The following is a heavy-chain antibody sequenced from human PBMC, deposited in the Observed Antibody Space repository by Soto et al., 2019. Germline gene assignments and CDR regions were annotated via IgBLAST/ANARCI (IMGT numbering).Heavy chain of an antibody. D-gene: IGHD3-22*01. J-gene: IGHJ4*02. Sequence: EVELLQSGGGLVQPGGSLRLSCVASGFTFNKHALAWVRQAPGKGLEWVSAISGSGTSTYDPDAVKGRFTISRDNSNNTQYLQMNSIRTEDTARYFCARTPGVITVISAFDHWGQGTPVTVSS. V-gene: IGHV3-23*01. CDR1: GFTFNKHA. CDR3: ARTPGVITVISAFDH. CDR2: ISGSGTST.